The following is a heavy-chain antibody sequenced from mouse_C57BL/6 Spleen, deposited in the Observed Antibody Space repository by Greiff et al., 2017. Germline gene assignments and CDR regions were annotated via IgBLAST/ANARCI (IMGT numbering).Heavy chain of an antibody. D-gene: IGHD3-2*02. V-gene: IGHV1-69*01. CDR1: GYTFTSYW. CDR2: IDPSDSYT. CDR3: ARGETHSSAFAY. J-gene: IGHJ3*01. Sequence: VQLQQPGAELVMPGASVKLSCKASGYTFTSYWMHWVKQRPGQGLEWIGEIDPSDSYTNYNQKFKGKSTLTVAKSSSPAYMQLSSLTSEDSAVYYCARGETHSSAFAYWGQGTLVTVSA.